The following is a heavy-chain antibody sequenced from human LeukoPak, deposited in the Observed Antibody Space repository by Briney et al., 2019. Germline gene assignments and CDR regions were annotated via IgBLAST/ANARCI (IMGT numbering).Heavy chain of an antibody. CDR3: VRVQSGSYARYGMDV. CDR1: GHTFTSYD. Sequence: AASVKVSCKASGHTFTSYDINWVRQATGQVLEWMGWMNPNSGSTGYAQRFQGRVTMTRSTSISTAYMELSSLRSEDTAVYYCVRVQSGSYARYGMDVWGQGTTVTVSS. CDR2: MNPNSGST. D-gene: IGHD1-26*01. V-gene: IGHV1-8*01. J-gene: IGHJ6*02.